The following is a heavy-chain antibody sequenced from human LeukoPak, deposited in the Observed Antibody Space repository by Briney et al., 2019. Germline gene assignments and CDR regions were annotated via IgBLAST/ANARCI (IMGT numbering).Heavy chain of an antibody. CDR3: ARVEFNGGYSHLY. J-gene: IGHJ4*02. V-gene: IGHV1-3*01. D-gene: IGHD5-12*01. CDR1: GYTFTSYA. CDR2: INAGNGNT. Sequence: ASVKVSCKASGYTFTSYAMHWVRQAPGQRLEWMGWINAGNGNTKYSQKFQGRVTITRDTSASTAYMELSSLRSEDTAIYYCARVEFNGGYSHLYWGQGTLLTVSS.